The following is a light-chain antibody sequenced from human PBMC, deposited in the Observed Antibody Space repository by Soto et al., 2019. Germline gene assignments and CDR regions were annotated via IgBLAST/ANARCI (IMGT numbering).Light chain of an antibody. CDR2: GAS. CDR1: QDITSY. CDR3: QRHDKWPGT. Sequence: MTHSRSAVSAPVGDRGTITCRTSQDITSYLVWFQQKPGQAPRLLIYGASTRATGIPARFSGSGSGTEFTLTIISLQSEDFVVHYCQRHDKWPGTCGRGTKVDIK. J-gene: IGKJ1*01. V-gene: IGKV3-15*01.